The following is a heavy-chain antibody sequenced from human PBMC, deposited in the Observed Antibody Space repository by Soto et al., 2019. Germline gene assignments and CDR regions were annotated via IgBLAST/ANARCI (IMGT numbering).Heavy chain of an antibody. CDR3: TTGASCSSTGCYTAYYHFGLDV. Sequence: PGGSLRLSCAASGFTFSKAWMNLVRQAPGKGLEWVGHIKIKNDGGTTDYAAPVKGRFTISRDDSKNTLYLQINTLKTEDTAVYYCTTGASCSSTGCYTAYYHFGLDVWGLGTTITVSS. CDR1: GFTFSKAW. CDR2: IKIKNDGGTT. J-gene: IGHJ6*02. D-gene: IGHD2-2*02. V-gene: IGHV3-15*01.